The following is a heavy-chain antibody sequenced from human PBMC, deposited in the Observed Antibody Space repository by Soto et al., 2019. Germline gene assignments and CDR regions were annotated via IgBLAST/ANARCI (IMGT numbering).Heavy chain of an antibody. CDR3: AKDRDYYDSSGQFDY. CDR1: GFTFSSYG. J-gene: IGHJ4*02. V-gene: IGHV3-30*18. D-gene: IGHD3-22*01. Sequence: QVQLVESGGGVVQPGRSLRLSCAASGFTFSSYGMHWVRQAPGKGLEWVAVISYGGSNKYYADSVKGRFTISRDNSKNTLYLQMNSLRAEDTAVYYCAKDRDYYDSSGQFDYWGQGTLGTVSS. CDR2: ISYGGSNK.